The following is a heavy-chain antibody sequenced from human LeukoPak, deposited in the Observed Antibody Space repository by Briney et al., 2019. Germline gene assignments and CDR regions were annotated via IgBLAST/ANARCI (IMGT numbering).Heavy chain of an antibody. J-gene: IGHJ4*02. Sequence: SETLSLTCTVSGGSISSGDYYWSWIRQPPGTGLEWLGYIYYSGSTYYNPSLKSRVTISVDTSKNQFSLKLSSVTAADTAVYYCARATYDYVWGSYRYFDYWGQGTLVTVSS. D-gene: IGHD3-16*02. CDR3: ARATYDYVWGSYRYFDY. CDR2: IYYSGST. V-gene: IGHV4-30-4*01. CDR1: GGSISSGDYY.